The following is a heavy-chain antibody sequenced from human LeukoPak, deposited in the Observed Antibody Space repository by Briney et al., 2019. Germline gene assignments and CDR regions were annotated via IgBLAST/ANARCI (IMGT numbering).Heavy chain of an antibody. Sequence: SSETLSLTCAVYGGSFSGYYWSWLRQPPGKGLEWVGEINHSGSTNYNTSLKSRVTISVDKSKNHFSLKLSSVTAADTAVYYCARSGSGYLRYYFDYWGQGTLVTVSA. V-gene: IGHV4-34*01. CDR3: ARSGSGYLRYYFDY. J-gene: IGHJ4*02. CDR2: INHSGST. CDR1: GGSFSGYY. D-gene: IGHD5-12*01.